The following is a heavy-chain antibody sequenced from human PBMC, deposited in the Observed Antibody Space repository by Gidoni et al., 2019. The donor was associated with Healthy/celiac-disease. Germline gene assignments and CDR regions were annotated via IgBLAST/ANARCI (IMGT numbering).Heavy chain of an antibody. V-gene: IGHV4-59*01. Sequence: QVQLQESGPGLVKPSETLSLTCTVSGGSISSYYWSWIRQPPGKGLEWIGYIYYSGSTNYNPSLKSRVTISVDTSKNQFSLKLSSVTAADTAVYYCARAGAGTTVVTPYAFDIWGQGTMVTVSS. CDR2: IYYSGST. CDR3: ARAGAGTTVVTPYAFDI. J-gene: IGHJ3*02. D-gene: IGHD4-17*01. CDR1: GGSISSYY.